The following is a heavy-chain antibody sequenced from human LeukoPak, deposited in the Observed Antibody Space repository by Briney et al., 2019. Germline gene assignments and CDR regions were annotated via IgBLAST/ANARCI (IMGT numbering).Heavy chain of an antibody. D-gene: IGHD1-26*01. CDR3: ARGMGATTSDY. J-gene: IGHJ4*02. CDR1: GFTFSSYS. V-gene: IGHV3-21*01. CDR2: IGSSSSYI. Sequence: PGGSLRLSCAASGFTFSSYSMNWVRQAPGKGLEWVSSIGSSSSYIYYVDSVKGRFTISRDNAKNSLYLQMNSLRAEDTAVYYCARGMGATTSDYWGQGTLVTVSS.